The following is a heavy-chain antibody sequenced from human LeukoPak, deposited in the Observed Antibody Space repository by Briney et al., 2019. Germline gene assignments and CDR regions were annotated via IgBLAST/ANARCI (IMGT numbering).Heavy chain of an antibody. J-gene: IGHJ4*02. CDR1: GFTFSSYA. CDR2: ISYDGSNK. V-gene: IGHV3-30*04. Sequence: PGGSLRLSCAASGFTFSSYAMHWVRQAPGKGLEWVAVISYDGSNKYYADSVKGRFTISRDNSKNTLYLQMNSLRAEDTAAYYCAREDGSGSYHIDYWGQGTLVTVSS. CDR3: AREDGSGSYHIDY. D-gene: IGHD3-10*01.